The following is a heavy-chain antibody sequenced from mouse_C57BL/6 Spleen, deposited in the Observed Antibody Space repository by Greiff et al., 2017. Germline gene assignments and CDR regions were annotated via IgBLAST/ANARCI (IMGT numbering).Heavy chain of an antibody. D-gene: IGHD1-1*01. J-gene: IGHJ2*01. CDR3: ARALFLRFLDY. CDR1: GYAFSSSW. Sequence: VQLQQSGPELVKPGASVKISCKASGYAFSSSWMNWVKQRPGKGLEWIGRIYPGDGDTNYNGKFKGKATLTADKSSSTAYMQLSSLTSEDSAVYFCARALFLRFLDYWGQGTTLTVSS. V-gene: IGHV1-82*01. CDR2: IYPGDGDT.